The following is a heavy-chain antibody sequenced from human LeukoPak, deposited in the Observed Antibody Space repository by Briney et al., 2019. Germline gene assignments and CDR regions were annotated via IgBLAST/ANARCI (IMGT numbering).Heavy chain of an antibody. CDR3: ARADGYKRGGFDY. Sequence: SETLSLTCTASGGSISSGSYYWSWIRQPAGKGLEWIGRIYTSGSTNYNPSLKSRVTISVDTSKNQFSLKLSSVTAADTAVYYCARADGYKRGGFDYWGQGTLVTVSS. J-gene: IGHJ4*02. D-gene: IGHD5-24*01. V-gene: IGHV4-61*02. CDR1: GGSISSGSYY. CDR2: IYTSGST.